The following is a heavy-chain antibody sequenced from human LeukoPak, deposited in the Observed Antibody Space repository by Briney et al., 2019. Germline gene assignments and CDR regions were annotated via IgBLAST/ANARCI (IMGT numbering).Heavy chain of an antibody. D-gene: IGHD1-20*01. V-gene: IGHV1-18*01. CDR2: ISPYDGDT. CDR3: ARDYITGGGGSYRKTLFYP. Sequence: ASVKLSCTASGYTFAIYGNCWVRLAPGQGLEWMAWISPYDGDTNYAQKFEGRVTMTTETSTNTAYMELRSLRSDDTAIYYCARDYITGGGGSYRKTLFYPTGQGNLVTVSA. J-gene: IGHJ5*02. CDR1: GYTFAIYG.